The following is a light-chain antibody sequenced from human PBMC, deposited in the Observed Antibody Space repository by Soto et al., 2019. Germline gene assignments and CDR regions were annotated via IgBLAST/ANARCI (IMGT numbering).Light chain of an antibody. V-gene: IGKV3-15*01. J-gene: IGKJ4*01. CDR2: GAS. Sequence: EIVMTQSPATLSVSPGERATLSCRASQSVSSNLAWYQQKPGQAPRLLIYGASTRATGIPARFSGSGSGTAVTLTIRSLQSEDFAVYYCQQYNNWRPLTFGGGNKVEIK. CDR3: QQYNNWRPLT. CDR1: QSVSSN.